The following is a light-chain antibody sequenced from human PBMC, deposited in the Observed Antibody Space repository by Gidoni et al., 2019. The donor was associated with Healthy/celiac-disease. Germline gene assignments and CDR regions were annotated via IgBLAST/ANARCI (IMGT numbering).Light chain of an antibody. CDR3: QQYYSYPLT. CDR2: AAS. CDR1: QGISSY. V-gene: IGKV1-8*01. Sequence: AIRMTPSPSSFSASTGDRVTITCRASQGISSYLAWYQQKPGKAPKLLIYAASTLQSGVPSRFRGSGSGTDFTLTISCLQSEDFATYYCQQYYSYPLTFGGGTKVEIK. J-gene: IGKJ4*01.